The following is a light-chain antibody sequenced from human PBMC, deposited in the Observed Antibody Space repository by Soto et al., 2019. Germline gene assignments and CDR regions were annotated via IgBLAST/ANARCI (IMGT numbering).Light chain of an antibody. Sequence: EIVMTQSPATLSVSPGERATLSCRASQSVSSNLAWYQQKPGQAPRLLIYGASSRATGIPDRFSGSGFGTDFTLTISRLEPEDFAVYYCQQYGSSTLTFGGGTKVDIK. CDR1: QSVSSN. CDR2: GAS. J-gene: IGKJ4*01. CDR3: QQYGSSTLT. V-gene: IGKV3-20*01.